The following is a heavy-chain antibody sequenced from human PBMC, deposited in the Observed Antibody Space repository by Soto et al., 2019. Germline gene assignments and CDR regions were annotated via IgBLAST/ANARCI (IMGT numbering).Heavy chain of an antibody. D-gene: IGHD6-19*01. Sequence: PGGSLRLSCAASGFSFNNYYMHWVRQAPGTGLVWVSRINGEGTITSYADSVKGRFTISRDNAKNTLYLQMNSLRAEDAAVYYCTRGGAVAAVDFWGQGTMVNISS. J-gene: IGHJ3*01. CDR2: INGEGTIT. CDR3: TRGGAVAAVDF. V-gene: IGHV3-74*01. CDR1: GFSFNNYY.